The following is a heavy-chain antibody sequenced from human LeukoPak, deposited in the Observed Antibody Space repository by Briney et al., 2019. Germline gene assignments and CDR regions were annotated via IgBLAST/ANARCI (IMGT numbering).Heavy chain of an antibody. Sequence: ASVKVSCKASGYTFTTYTITWVRQAPGQGREWMGWVSAYNRNTNYTHSLQGRVTMTTDISTKTAYMELRSLRSDDTAVYYCARLDCGSTDCYCSHNWFDPWGQGTLVTVSS. CDR3: ARLDCGSTDCYCSHNWFDP. J-gene: IGHJ5*02. V-gene: IGHV1-18*01. D-gene: IGHD2-2*01. CDR1: GYTFTTYT. CDR2: VSAYNRNT.